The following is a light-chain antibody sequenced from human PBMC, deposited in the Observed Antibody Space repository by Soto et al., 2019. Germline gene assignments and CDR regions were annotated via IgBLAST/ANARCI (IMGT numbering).Light chain of an antibody. CDR2: HAT. J-gene: IGKJ5*01. V-gene: IGKV3-11*01. CDR3: QHYKNWPPIT. CDR1: QRVDRS. Sequence: EIILTQSPARLSLSPGERATLSCRASQRVDRSLGWYQEKAGQAPRLLVYHATHSATGIPGRFSGSGSGTDFTHNIDSVEAYDFPVYYRQHYKNWPPITFGQGTRLDI.